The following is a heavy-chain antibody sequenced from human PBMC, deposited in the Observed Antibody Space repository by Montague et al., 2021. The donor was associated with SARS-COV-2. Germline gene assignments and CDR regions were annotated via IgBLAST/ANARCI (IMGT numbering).Heavy chain of an antibody. CDR1: GDSVSSSDHY. J-gene: IGHJ4*02. V-gene: IGHV4-39*01. D-gene: IGHD4-17*01. Sequence: SETLSLTCTVSGDSVSSSDHYWGWIRQPPGKGLEWLGIVYYSGYTYYNPSVKGRVTISIDASKNQFSLKLSSLTATDTAIYHCARRRLREDYCDFWGQGTLLTVSS. CDR3: ARRRLREDYCDF. CDR2: VYYSGYT.